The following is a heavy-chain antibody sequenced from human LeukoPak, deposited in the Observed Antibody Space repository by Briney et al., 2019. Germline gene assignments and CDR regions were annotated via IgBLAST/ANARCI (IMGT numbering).Heavy chain of an antibody. V-gene: IGHV3-53*04. CDR3: ARVDTTLSYKLDY. Sequence: AGGSLRLSCAASAFTVSSNCMIWVRHPPGKGLEWVSVIYSAGSTYNADSVKGRFTISRHNSKNTVYVQMDNLRPEDTAVYYCARVDTTLSYKLDYWGQGTLVTISS. CDR1: AFTVSSNC. D-gene: IGHD1-1*01. CDR2: IYSAGST. J-gene: IGHJ4*02.